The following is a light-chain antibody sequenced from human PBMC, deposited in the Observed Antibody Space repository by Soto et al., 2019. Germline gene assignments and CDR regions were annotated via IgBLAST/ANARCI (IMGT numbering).Light chain of an antibody. CDR2: DAS. V-gene: IGKV3-11*01. CDR1: QSVSSY. CDR3: QQRFNWPRFT. Sequence: EIVLTQSPATLSLSPAERATLSCRASQSVSSYLAWYQQKPGQAPRLLIYDASNRATGIPARFSGGGSGTDFTLTISSLEPEYFAVYYCQQRFNWPRFTFGQGTKLEIK. J-gene: IGKJ2*01.